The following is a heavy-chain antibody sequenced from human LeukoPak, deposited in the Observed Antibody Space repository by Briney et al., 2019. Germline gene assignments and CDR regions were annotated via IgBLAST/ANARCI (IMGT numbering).Heavy chain of an antibody. D-gene: IGHD5-24*01. V-gene: IGHV1-2*02. CDR2: INPKTGDT. J-gene: IGHJ4*02. Sequence: ASVKVSCKTSGYSSIAYYIHWVRQAPGQGLEWMGWINPKTGDTRYAQKLRGRVTMTRDTSVSTVYMDLSGLRSDDTAVYFCARDGYRNELDYWGRGTLVTVSS. CDR1: GYSSIAYY. CDR3: ARDGYRNELDY.